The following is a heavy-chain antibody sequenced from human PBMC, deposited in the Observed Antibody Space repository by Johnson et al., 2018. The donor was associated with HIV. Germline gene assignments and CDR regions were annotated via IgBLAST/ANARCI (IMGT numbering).Heavy chain of an antibody. CDR3: ARKVRFGPFDI. Sequence: QVQLVESGGGVVQPGRSLRLSCAASGFTFSSYAMHWVRQAPGKGLEWVAVISYDGSNEYYSDSVKGRFTISRDNSKNTLLLQMNTLRAEDTAVYYCARKVRFGPFDIWGQGTIVTVSS. CDR1: GFTFSSYA. D-gene: IGHD3-10*01. CDR2: ISYDGSNE. J-gene: IGHJ3*02. V-gene: IGHV3-30-3*01.